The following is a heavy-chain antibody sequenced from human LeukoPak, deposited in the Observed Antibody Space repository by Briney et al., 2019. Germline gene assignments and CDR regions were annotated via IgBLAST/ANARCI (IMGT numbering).Heavy chain of an antibody. CDR3: AREGCSSTSCYEGYYYYYMDV. V-gene: IGHV4-30-2*01. CDR1: GGSISSGDYY. J-gene: IGHJ6*03. Sequence: SQTLSLTCTVSGGSISSGDYYWSWIRQPPGKGLEWIGYIYHSGSTYYNPSLKSRVTISVDRSKNQFSLKLSSVTAADTAVYYCAREGCSSTSCYEGYYYYYMDVWGKGTTVTVSS. D-gene: IGHD2-2*01. CDR2: IYHSGST.